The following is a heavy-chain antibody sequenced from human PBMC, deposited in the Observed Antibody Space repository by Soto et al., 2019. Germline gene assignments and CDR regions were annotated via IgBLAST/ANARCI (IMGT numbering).Heavy chain of an antibody. CDR3: ARDRFSAAHYYYYGMDV. CDR2: IYYSGST. CDR1: GGSISSSSYY. V-gene: IGHV4-39*07. Sequence: PETLSLTCTVSGGSISSSSYYWGWIRQPPGKGLEWIGSIYYSGSTYYKPSLKSRVTISVDKSKNQFSLKLSSVTAADTAVYYCARDRFSAAHYYYYGMDVWGQGTTVTVSS. J-gene: IGHJ6*02. D-gene: IGHD2-15*01.